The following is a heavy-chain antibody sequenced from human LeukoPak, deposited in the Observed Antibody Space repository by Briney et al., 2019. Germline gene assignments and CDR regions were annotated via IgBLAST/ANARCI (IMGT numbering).Heavy chain of an antibody. CDR1: GYTFTGYY. V-gene: IGHV1-2*06. CDR2: INPNSGDT. CDR3: AREVGSGGSETYHFDY. D-gene: IGHD3-10*01. Sequence: ASVKVSCKASGYTFTGYYMHWVRQAPGQGLEWMGRINPNSGDTNYAQKFQGRVTMTRDTSISTAYMELSRLRSDDTAVYYCAREVGSGGSETYHFDYWGQGTLVTVSS. J-gene: IGHJ4*02.